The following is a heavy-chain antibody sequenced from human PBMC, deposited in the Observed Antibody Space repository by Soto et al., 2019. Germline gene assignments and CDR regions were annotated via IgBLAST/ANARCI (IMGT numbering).Heavy chain of an antibody. CDR3: ARGKDCSSTSSYLGCWFDP. V-gene: IGHV1-18*01. CDR2: ISAYNGNT. D-gene: IGHD2-2*01. CDR1: GYTFTSYG. Sequence: ASVKVSCKASGYTFTSYGISWVRQAPGQGLEWMGWISAYNGNTNYAQKLQGRVTMTTDTSTSTAYMELRSLRSDDTAVYYCARGKDCSSTSSYLGCWFDPWGQGTLVTVSS. J-gene: IGHJ5*02.